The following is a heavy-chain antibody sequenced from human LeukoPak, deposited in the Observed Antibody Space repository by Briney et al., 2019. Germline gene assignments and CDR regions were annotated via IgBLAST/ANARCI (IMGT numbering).Heavy chain of an antibody. D-gene: IGHD3-22*01. V-gene: IGHV4-39*07. J-gene: IGHJ4*02. Sequence: SETLSLTCAVSGASISSSNYYWGWVRQSPGKGLEWIGNIYSSGNTYYNASLMSRVTISVDTSKNQFSLNLSSVTAADTAVYFCARAPHFFDTSGSRYYFDYWGQGALVTVSS. CDR3: ARAPHFFDTSGSRYYFDY. CDR1: GASISSSNYY. CDR2: IYSSGNT.